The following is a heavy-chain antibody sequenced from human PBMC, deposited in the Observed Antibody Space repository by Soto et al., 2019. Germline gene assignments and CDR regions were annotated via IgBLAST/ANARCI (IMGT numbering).Heavy chain of an antibody. CDR2: ITSDGGTT. CDR3: SKDTAPRYTDSDFDD. D-gene: IGHD3-16*02. CDR1: GFSFDAYS. V-gene: IGHV3-43*01. Sequence: EVQLVESGGVVVQPGGSLRLSCAASGFSFDAYSMHWIRQIPGKGLEWVSLITSDGGTTYYADSVKGRFAIPRDNSKSSLDLHLNSLRTEPTAFSYCSKDTAPRYTDSDFDDCGQRPLVAVSS. J-gene: IGHJ4*02.